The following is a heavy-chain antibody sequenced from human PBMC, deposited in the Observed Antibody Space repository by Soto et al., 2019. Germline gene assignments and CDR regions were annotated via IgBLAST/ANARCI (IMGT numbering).Heavy chain of an antibody. CDR1: GFTFSSYA. Sequence: GGSLRLSCAASGFTFSSYAMSWVRQAPGKGLEWVSAISGSGGSTYYADSVKGRFTISRDNSKNTLYLQMNSLRAEDTAVYYCAKDIHYYDSSGYCYDYWGQGTLVTVSS. D-gene: IGHD3-22*01. CDR2: ISGSGGST. CDR3: AKDIHYYDSSGYCYDY. J-gene: IGHJ4*02. V-gene: IGHV3-23*01.